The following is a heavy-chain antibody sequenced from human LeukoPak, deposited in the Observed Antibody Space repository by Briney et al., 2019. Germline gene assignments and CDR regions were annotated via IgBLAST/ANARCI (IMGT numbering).Heavy chain of an antibody. D-gene: IGHD6-19*01. CDR2: IHPSGTS. CDR1: GGSISSYY. CDR3: ARETEVPGGRSWDF. V-gene: IGHV4-4*07. J-gene: IGHJ4*02. Sequence: SETLSLTCTVSGGSISSYYWTWIRQPAGKGLEWIGRIHPSGTSNHNPSLKSRVIMSLDMSNNQFSLKVRSVTAADTAVYYCARETEVPGGRSWDFWGQGTLVTVSS.